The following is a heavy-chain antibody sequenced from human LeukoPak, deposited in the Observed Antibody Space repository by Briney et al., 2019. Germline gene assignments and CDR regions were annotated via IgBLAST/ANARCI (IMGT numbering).Heavy chain of an antibody. CDR3: ARALYCSGGSCYFDY. J-gene: IGHJ4*02. V-gene: IGHV1-18*01. CDR2: ISAYNGNT. Sequence: ASVKVSCKAFGYTFTSYGISWVRQAPGQGLEWMGWISAYNGNTNYAQKLQGRVTMTTDTSTSTAYMELRSLRSDDTAVYYCARALYCSGGSCYFDYWGQGTLVTVSS. CDR1: GYTFTSYG. D-gene: IGHD2-15*01.